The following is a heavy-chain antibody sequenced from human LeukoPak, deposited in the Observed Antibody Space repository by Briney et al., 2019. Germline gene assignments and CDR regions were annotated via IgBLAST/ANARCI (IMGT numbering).Heavy chain of an antibody. CDR2: IWYDGSNK. V-gene: IGHV3-33*01. D-gene: IGHD3-3*01. CDR1: GFTFSSYG. Sequence: GGSPRLSCAASGFTFSSYGMHWVRQAPGKGLEWVAVIWYDGSNKYYADSVKGRFTISRDNSKNTLYLQMNSLRAEDTAVYYCAREYDFWSGYLIGIGYWGQGTLVTVSS. J-gene: IGHJ4*02. CDR3: AREYDFWSGYLIGIGY.